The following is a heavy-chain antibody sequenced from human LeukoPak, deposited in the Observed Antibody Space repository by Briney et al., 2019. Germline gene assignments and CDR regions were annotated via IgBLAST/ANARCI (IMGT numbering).Heavy chain of an antibody. CDR2: INHSGST. V-gene: IGHV4-34*01. CDR3: ASHIAVARRRRAFDI. J-gene: IGHJ3*02. Sequence: PSETLSLTCAVYGGSFSGYYWSWIRQPPGKGLEWIGAINHSGSTNYNPSLKSRVTISVDTSKNQFSLKLSSVTAADTAVYYCASHIAVARRRRAFDIWGQGTMVTASS. D-gene: IGHD6-19*01. CDR1: GGSFSGYY.